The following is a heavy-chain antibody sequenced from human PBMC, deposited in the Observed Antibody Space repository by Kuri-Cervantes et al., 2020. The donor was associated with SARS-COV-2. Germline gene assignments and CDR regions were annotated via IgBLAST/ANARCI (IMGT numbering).Heavy chain of an antibody. CDR2: IYSGGSST. CDR1: GFTFSSYA. J-gene: IGHJ4*02. Sequence: GGSLRLSCAASGFTFSSYAMSWVRQAPGKGLEWVSVIYSGGSSTYYADSVKGRFTISRDNAKNSLYLQMNSLRAEDTAVYYCARAGWFGELWDYWGQGTLVT. D-gene: IGHD3-10*01. CDR3: ARAGWFGELWDY. V-gene: IGHV3-23*03.